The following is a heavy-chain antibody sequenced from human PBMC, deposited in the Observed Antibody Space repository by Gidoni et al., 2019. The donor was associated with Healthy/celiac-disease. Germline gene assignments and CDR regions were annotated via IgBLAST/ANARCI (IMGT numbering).Heavy chain of an antibody. J-gene: IGHJ4*02. CDR3: ERVSIDFFPTEWVYYFDY. Sequence: QVQLVESGGGVVEPGGSLMISCGAAGFTFSSYYMSWMRRAPGKGVEWVAYITISASTIYYADSVKGGLTISRDYGKNSLYLQMISLRAEDTAVYYGERVSIDFFPTEWVYYFDYWGQGTLVTVSS. CDR2: ITISASTI. V-gene: IGHV3-11*01. CDR1: GFTFSSYY. D-gene: IGHD3-3*01.